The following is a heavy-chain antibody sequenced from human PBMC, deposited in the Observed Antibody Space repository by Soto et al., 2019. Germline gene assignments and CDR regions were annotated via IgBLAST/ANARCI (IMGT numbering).Heavy chain of an antibody. Sequence: ASVKVSCKTSGYTFTGYHIHWVRRAPGQGLEWMGWINTNTGDTNYAQKFQGWATMTRDTSINTAYVQLSRLTSDDTAVYYCARWVGASNWFDPWGQGALVTVSS. V-gene: IGHV1-2*04. D-gene: IGHD1-26*01. J-gene: IGHJ5*02. CDR2: INTNTGDT. CDR3: ARWVGASNWFDP. CDR1: GYTFTGYH.